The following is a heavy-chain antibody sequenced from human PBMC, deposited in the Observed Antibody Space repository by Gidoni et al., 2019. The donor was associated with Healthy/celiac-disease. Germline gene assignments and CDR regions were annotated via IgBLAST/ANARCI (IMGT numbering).Heavy chain of an antibody. Sequence: EVQLVESGGGLVKPGGSLRLSCAASGFTFGNAWMSWVRQAPGKGLEWVGRMKSKTDGGTTDYAAPVKGRFTISRDDSKNTLYQQMNSLKTEDTAVYYCTTDPRTVVVDAFDIWGQGTMVTVSS. CDR3: TTDPRTVVVDAFDI. D-gene: IGHD2-15*01. CDR2: MKSKTDGGTT. V-gene: IGHV3-15*01. J-gene: IGHJ3*02. CDR1: GFTFGNAW.